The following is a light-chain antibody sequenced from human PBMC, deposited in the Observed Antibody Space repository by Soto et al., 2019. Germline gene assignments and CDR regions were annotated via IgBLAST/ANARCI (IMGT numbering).Light chain of an antibody. J-gene: IGKJ5*01. V-gene: IGKV1-5*03. CDR1: QDIATY. CDR3: QQYNSYPIT. CDR2: KAS. Sequence: DIQMTQSPSSLSASVGNRVTITCQASQDIATYLNWYQQKPGKAPKLLIYKASSLESGVPSRFSGSGSGTEFTLTISSLQPDDFATYYCQQYNSYPITFGQGTRLEIK.